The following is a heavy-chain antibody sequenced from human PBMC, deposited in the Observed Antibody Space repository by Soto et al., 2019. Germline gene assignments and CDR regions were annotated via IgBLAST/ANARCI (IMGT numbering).Heavy chain of an antibody. CDR3: GSDAPITYLSGTNWFEP. CDR1: GYTFTSYG. D-gene: IGHD3-10*01. CDR2: ISAYNGNT. V-gene: IGHV1-18*01. Sequence: QVQLVQSGAEVKKPGASVKVSCKASGYTFTSYGISWVRQAPGQGLEWMGWISAYNGNTNYAQKLKGRVTMTTDTSPSRAYMELSSLRSDDTAVYYCGSDAPITYLSGTNWFEPWGQGTLVTVSS. J-gene: IGHJ5*01.